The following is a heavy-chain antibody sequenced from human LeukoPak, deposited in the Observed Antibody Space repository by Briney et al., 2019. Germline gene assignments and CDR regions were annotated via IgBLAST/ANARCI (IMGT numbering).Heavy chain of an antibody. CDR3: AKAKGINYYYMDV. J-gene: IGHJ6*03. CDR2: ISGSGGST. D-gene: IGHD1-14*01. V-gene: IGHV3-23*01. Sequence: GGPLRLSCAASGFTFSSYAMSWVRQAPGKGLEWVSAISGSGGSTYYADSVKGRFTISRDNSKNTLYLQMNSLRAEDTAVYYCAKAKGINYYYMDVWGKGTTVTVSS. CDR1: GFTFSSYA.